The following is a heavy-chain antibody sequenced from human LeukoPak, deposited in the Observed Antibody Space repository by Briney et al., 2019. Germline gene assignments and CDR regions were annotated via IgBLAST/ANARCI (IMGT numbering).Heavy chain of an antibody. CDR2: IYSSGST. Sequence: PSETLSLTCTVSGGSISSYYWSWIQQPAGKGLEWIGRIYSSGSTNYNPSLKSRVTVSVDTSKNQFSLKLSSVTAADTAVYYCARGPRSSDWYSIDYWGRGTLVTVSS. D-gene: IGHD6-19*01. CDR3: ARGPRSSDWYSIDY. J-gene: IGHJ4*02. CDR1: GGSISSYY. V-gene: IGHV4-4*07.